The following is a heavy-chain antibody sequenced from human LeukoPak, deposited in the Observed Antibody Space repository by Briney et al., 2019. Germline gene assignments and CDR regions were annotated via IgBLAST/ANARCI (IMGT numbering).Heavy chain of an antibody. CDR1: GYAFTGYL. CDR2: INPNSGGT. J-gene: IGHJ4*02. CDR3: ALSTTGSEGFDY. Sequence: ASVKVSCKASGYAFTGYLMHWVRQAPGQGLEWMGWINPNSGGTNYARKFQGRVTMTRDTSISTAYMELSRLRSDDTAVYYCALSTTGSEGFDYWGQGTLVTVSS. D-gene: IGHD4-17*01. V-gene: IGHV1-2*02.